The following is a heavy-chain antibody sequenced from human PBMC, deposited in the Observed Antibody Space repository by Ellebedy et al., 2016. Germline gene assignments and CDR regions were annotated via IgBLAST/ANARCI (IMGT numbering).Heavy chain of an antibody. D-gene: IGHD6-13*01. CDR1: GYTFTTYA. CDR3: AREVIPAAGIQPNFDY. J-gene: IGHJ4*02. Sequence: ASVKVSCKASGYTFTTYAMHWVRQAPGQRLEWMGWINAGNGNTKYSQKFQGRVTITRDTSATTAYMELSSLRSEDPAVYYCAREVIPAAGIQPNFDYWGQGTLVTVSS. V-gene: IGHV1-3*01. CDR2: INAGNGNT.